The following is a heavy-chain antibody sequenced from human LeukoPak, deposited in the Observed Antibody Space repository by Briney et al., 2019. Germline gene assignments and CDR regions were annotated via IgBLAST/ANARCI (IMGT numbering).Heavy chain of an antibody. J-gene: IGHJ4*02. CDR3: ARHPYGVLDY. V-gene: IGHV3-7*01. CDR1: GFTFSSYA. CDR2: IKQDGSEK. D-gene: IGHD4-17*01. Sequence: GGSLRLSCAVSGFTFSSYAMTWVRQAPGKGLEWVANIKQDGSEKYYVDSVKGRFTISRDNAKNSLYLQMNSLRAEDTAAYYCARHPYGVLDYWAREPWSPSPQ.